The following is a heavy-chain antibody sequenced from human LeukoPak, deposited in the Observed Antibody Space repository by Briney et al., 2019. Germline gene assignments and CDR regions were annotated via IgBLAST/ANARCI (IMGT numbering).Heavy chain of an antibody. CDR2: IIPISGTT. J-gene: IGHJ4*02. Sequence: LEASVKVSCKTSGGTFTSYAITWVRQAPGQGLEWMGKIIPISGTTNYAQKFQGRVTITTDESTSTAYMELSSLRSEDTAVYYCASGIAARLLYPFDYWGQGTLVTVS. D-gene: IGHD6-6*01. CDR1: GGTFTSYA. CDR3: ASGIAARLLYPFDY. V-gene: IGHV1-69*05.